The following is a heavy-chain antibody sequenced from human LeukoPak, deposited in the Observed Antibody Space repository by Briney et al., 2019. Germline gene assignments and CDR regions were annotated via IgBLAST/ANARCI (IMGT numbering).Heavy chain of an antibody. V-gene: IGHV3-48*01. CDR3: AREFLDSSFDS. CDR2: ISDDGNSK. D-gene: IGHD6-19*01. CDR1: GFTFSSDS. J-gene: IGHJ4*02. Sequence: GGSLRLSCVASGFTFSSDSMNWVRQAPGKGLEWISYISDDGNSKYYGDSVKGRFTISRDNAKNSLYLQMNSLRAEDTAVYYCAREFLDSSFDSWGQGTLVTVSS.